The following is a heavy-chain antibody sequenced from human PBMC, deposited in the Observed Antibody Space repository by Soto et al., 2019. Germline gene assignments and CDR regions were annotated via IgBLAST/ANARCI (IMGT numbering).Heavy chain of an antibody. CDR2: ISSSSSYI. D-gene: IGHD6-13*01. CDR3: ARDREGQQLVPSFYHYYYYYMDV. Sequence: PGGSLRLSCAASGFTFSSYSMNWVRQAPGKGLEWVSSISSSSSYIYYADSVKGRFTISRDNAKNSLYLQMNSLRAEDTAVYYCARDREGQQLVPSFYHYYYYYMDVWGKGTTVTVSS. J-gene: IGHJ6*03. CDR1: GFTFSSYS. V-gene: IGHV3-21*01.